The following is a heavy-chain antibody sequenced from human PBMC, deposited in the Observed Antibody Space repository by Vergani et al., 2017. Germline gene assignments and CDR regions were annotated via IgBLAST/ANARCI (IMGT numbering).Heavy chain of an antibody. V-gene: IGHV1-69*01. CDR2: IIPIFGTA. CDR1: GGTFSSYA. D-gene: IGHD6-13*01. CDR3: ARGGRGYSSSWSQNWFDP. Sequence: QVQLVQSGAEVKKPGSSVKVSCKASGGTFSSYAISWVRQAPGQGLEWMGGIIPIFGTANYAQKFQGRVTITADESTSTAYMELSSLRSEDTAGYYCARGGRGYSSSWSQNWFDPWGQGTLVTVSS. J-gene: IGHJ5*02.